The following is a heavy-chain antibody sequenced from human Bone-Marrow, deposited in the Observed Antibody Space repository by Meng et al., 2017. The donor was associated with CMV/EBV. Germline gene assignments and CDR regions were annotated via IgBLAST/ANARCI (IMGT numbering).Heavy chain of an antibody. V-gene: IGHV4-38-2*02. CDR1: GGSFSGYY. Sequence: SETLSLTCAVYGGSFSGYYWGWIRQPPGKGLEWIGSIYHSGSTYYNPSLKSRVTISVDTSKNQFSLKLSSVTAADTAVYYCARDQGYYYYYGMDVWGQGTTVTVSS. J-gene: IGHJ6*02. CDR2: IYHSGST. CDR3: ARDQGYYYYYGMDV.